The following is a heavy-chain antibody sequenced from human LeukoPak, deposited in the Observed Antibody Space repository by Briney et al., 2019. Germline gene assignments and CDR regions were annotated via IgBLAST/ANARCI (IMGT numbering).Heavy chain of an antibody. Sequence: SETLSLTCTVSGGSISSYYWSWIRQPAGKGLEWIGRIHTSGSTNYSPSLKSRVTISVDTSKNQFSLKLSSVTAADTAVYYCARQRRGVTMVRGVIDYWGQGTLVTVSS. CDR3: ARQRRGVTMVRGVIDY. CDR1: GGSISSYY. V-gene: IGHV4-4*07. CDR2: IHTSGST. D-gene: IGHD3-10*01. J-gene: IGHJ4*02.